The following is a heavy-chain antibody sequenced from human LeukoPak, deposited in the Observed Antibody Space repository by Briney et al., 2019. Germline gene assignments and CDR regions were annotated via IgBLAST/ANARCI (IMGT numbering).Heavy chain of an antibody. CDR1: GFTVSSNY. V-gene: IGHV3-66*01. CDR3: ARGGGAYCGTDCYRNFDF. CDR2: LYRGGNT. J-gene: IGHJ4*02. D-gene: IGHD2-21*02. Sequence: PGGSLRLSCAASGFTVSSNYMSWVRQAPGKGLEWVSVLYRGGNTYYADSVKGRFTISRGNSENTLSLQMNSLGAEDTAVYYCARGGGAYCGTDCYRNFDFWGQGTLVTVSS.